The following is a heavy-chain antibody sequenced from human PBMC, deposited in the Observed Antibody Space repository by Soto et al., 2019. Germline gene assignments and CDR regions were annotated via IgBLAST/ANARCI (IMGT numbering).Heavy chain of an antibody. CDR3: ARDGSGSYTPFDY. CDR2: VYYSGST. V-gene: IGHV4-61*01. Sequence: PSETLALTVTVCGGSVSSGSYYGSCIRQPPGKGLEWIVYVYYSGSTNYNPSLKSRVTISIDTSKSHLSLKLSSVTAADTAVYFCARDGSGSYTPFDYWGQGTLVTVSS. CDR1: GGSVSSGSYY. J-gene: IGHJ4*02. D-gene: IGHD3-10*01.